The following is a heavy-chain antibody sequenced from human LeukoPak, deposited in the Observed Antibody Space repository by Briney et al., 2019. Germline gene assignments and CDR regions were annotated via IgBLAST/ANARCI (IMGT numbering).Heavy chain of an antibody. D-gene: IGHD6-13*01. V-gene: IGHV3-33*01. J-gene: IGHJ4*02. CDR3: AGDGPVIAAADTPLDY. Sequence: GGSLRLSCAASGFTFSSYGMHWVRQAPRKGQEWVAVIWFDGSNKYYADSVKGRFTISRENSKNTLYLQMNSLRAEDTAVYYCAGDGPVIAAADTPLDYWGQGTLVTVSS. CDR2: IWFDGSNK. CDR1: GFTFSSYG.